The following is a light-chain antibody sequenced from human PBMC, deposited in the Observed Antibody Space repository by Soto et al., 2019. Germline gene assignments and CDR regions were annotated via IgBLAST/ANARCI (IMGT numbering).Light chain of an antibody. V-gene: IGKV3-20*01. Sequence: EIVLTQSPGTLSLSPGERATLSCRASQSVSSSYLAWYQQKPGQAPRLLIYSASNRAAGVPDRFSGSGSGADFSLTISRLEPEDFAVYYCQQYGSSPRTFGQGTKVDI. J-gene: IGKJ1*01. CDR3: QQYGSSPRT. CDR2: SAS. CDR1: QSVSSSY.